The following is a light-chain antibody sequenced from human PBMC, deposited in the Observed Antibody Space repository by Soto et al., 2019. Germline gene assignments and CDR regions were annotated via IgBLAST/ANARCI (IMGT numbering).Light chain of an antibody. J-gene: IGKJ1*01. Sequence: EIVMTQSPATAPVSPGERVTLSCKASQSVSIYLAWYQQKPGQAPRLLIYGASTRATDIPPSFTGSGSETEFTLPISSLQSEDIAVYYCQQYNKWPQTFGQGTKVDIK. CDR1: QSVSIY. CDR2: GAS. CDR3: QQYNKWPQT. V-gene: IGKV3-15*01.